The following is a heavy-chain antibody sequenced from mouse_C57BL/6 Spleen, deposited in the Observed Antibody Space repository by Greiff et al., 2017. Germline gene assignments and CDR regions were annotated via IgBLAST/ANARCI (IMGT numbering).Heavy chain of an antibody. CDR1: GFNIKDDY. D-gene: IGHD2-4*01. CDR2: IDPENGDT. CDR3: TVDYDEGAWFAY. V-gene: IGHV14-4*01. J-gene: IGHJ3*01. Sequence: VQLKESGAELVRPGASVKLSCTASGFNIKDDYMHWVKQRPEQGLEWIGWIDPENGDTESASKFQGKATITADTSSNTAYLQLSSLTSEDTAVYYCTVDYDEGAWFAYWGQGTLVTVSA.